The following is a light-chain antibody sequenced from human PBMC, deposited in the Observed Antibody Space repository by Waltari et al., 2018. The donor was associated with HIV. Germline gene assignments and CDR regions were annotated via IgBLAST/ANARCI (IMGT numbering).Light chain of an antibody. Sequence: QSVLTQPPSASGTPGQRVTISCSGGSSNIGSNSVHWYQQLPGTAPRLLLYSTNQRPSRVPDRFSGSKSGTSGSLAISGLQSEDEADYYCATWDDTLNGVIFGGGTKLTVL. CDR2: STN. V-gene: IGLV1-44*01. CDR1: SSNIGSNS. CDR3: ATWDDTLNGVI. J-gene: IGLJ2*01.